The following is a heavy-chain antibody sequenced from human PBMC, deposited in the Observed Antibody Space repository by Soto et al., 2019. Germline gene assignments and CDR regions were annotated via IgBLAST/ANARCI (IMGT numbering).Heavy chain of an antibody. CDR2: INHSGST. CDR3: ARVAFYDSSGYLDY. CDR1: GGSFSGYY. J-gene: IGHJ4*02. Sequence: PSETLSLTCAVYGGSFSGYYWTWIRQPPGTGLEWIGDINHSGSTNYSPSLMSRITISVDTSKNQFSLKLSSVTAADTAVYYCARVAFYDSSGYLDYWGQGTLVTVSS. V-gene: IGHV4-34*01. D-gene: IGHD3-22*01.